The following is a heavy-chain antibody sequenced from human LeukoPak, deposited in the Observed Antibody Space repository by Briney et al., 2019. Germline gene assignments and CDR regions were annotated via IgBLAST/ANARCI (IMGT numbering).Heavy chain of an antibody. CDR2: ISSSGSTI. D-gene: IGHD3-3*01. CDR1: GFTFSSYE. V-gene: IGHV3-48*03. Sequence: PGGSLRLSCAASGFTFSSYEMNWVRQAPGKGLEWVSYISSSGSTIYYADSVKGRFTISRDNAKNSLYLQMNSLRAEDTALYYCARHGLRFLEWLNNCMDVWGKGTTVTVSS. J-gene: IGHJ6*03. CDR3: ARHGLRFLEWLNNCMDV.